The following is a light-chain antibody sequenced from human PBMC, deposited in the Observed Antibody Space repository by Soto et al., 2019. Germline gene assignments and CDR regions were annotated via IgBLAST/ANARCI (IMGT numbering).Light chain of an antibody. V-gene: IGKV3-15*01. CDR1: QTVNNN. J-gene: IGKJ4*01. Sequence: EIVMTQSPATLSVSPGERATLSCRASQTVNNNLAWYQQKPGQAPRLLIYGASARATGIPARFSGSGSGTEFTLTISSLQSEDFAFYYRHQYNSWPLTFGGGTKVEIK. CDR2: GAS. CDR3: HQYNSWPLT.